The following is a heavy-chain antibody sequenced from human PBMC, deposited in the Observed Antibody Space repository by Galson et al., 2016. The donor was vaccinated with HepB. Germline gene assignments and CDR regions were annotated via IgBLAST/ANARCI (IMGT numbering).Heavy chain of an antibody. J-gene: IGHJ4*02. V-gene: IGHV4-31*03. CDR2: IYYSGST. Sequence: TLSLTCTVSGGSISSNNNYWSLIRQHPGKGLEWIGSIYYSGSTYYNPSLKSRVTISLDTSKNQFSLRLGSVTAADTAVYYCARGATTFDYWGQGTLVTVSS. CDR3: ARGATTFDY. D-gene: IGHD4-17*01. CDR1: GGSISSNNNY.